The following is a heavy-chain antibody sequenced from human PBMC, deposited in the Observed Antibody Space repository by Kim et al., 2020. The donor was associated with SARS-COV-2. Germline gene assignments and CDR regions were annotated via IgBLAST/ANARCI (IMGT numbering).Heavy chain of an antibody. V-gene: IGHV3-23*01. CDR2: ISGSGGST. CDR3: AKKVPAARMWGGYGMDV. D-gene: IGHD2-2*01. J-gene: IGHJ6*02. Sequence: GGSLRLSCAASGFTFSSYAMSWVRQAPGKGLEWVSAISGSGGSTYYADSVKGRFTISRDNSKKTLYLQMNSLRAEDTAVYYCAKKVPAARMWGGYGMDVWGQGTTVTVSS. CDR1: GFTFSSYA.